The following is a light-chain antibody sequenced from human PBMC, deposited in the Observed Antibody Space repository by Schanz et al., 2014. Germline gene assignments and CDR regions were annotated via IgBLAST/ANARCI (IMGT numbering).Light chain of an antibody. V-gene: IGLV1-40*01. CDR2: ANS. J-gene: IGLJ3*02. Sequence: QSVLTQPPSVSGAPGQRVTISCTGSSSNIGAGYDVHWYQQLPGTAPKLLIYANSNRPSGVPDRFSGSKSGASASLAITGLQAEDEADYYCQSYDSSLSGFFWVFGGGTKLTVL. CDR3: QSYDSSLSGFFWV. CDR1: SSNIGAGYD.